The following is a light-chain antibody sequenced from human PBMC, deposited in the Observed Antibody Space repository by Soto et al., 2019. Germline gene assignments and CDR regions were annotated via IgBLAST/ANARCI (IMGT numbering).Light chain of an antibody. Sequence: SVLTQPASLSGSPGQSITISCTGTSSDVGGHNYVSWYQQHPGKAPKLMIYDVSNRPSGVSNRFSGSKSGNTASLTISGLQAEDEADYYCSSYTSSSSPYVFGTGTKVTVL. CDR2: DVS. CDR1: SSDVGGHNY. J-gene: IGLJ1*01. CDR3: SSYTSSSSPYV. V-gene: IGLV2-14*01.